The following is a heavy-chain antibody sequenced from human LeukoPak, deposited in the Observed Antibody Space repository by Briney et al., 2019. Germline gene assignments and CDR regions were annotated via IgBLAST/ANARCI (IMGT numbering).Heavy chain of an antibody. J-gene: IGHJ4*02. Sequence: GGSLRLSCAASGFTFSSFSMNWVRQAPGKGLEWVSCITSSSGSAIYYADSVRGRFTISRDKAKNSLYLQMNSLRDGDTAVYYCARGGVYDSFDYWGQGTLVTVSA. CDR1: GFTFSSFS. CDR3: ARGGVYDSFDY. CDR2: ITSSSGSAI. V-gene: IGHV3-48*02. D-gene: IGHD5/OR15-5a*01.